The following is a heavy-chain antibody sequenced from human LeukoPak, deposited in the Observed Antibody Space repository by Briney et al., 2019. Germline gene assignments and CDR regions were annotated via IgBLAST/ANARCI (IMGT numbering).Heavy chain of an antibody. D-gene: IGHD4-17*01. Sequence: GGSLRLSCAASGFTFSDYYMSWIRQAPGKGLEWVSYISSSGSTIYYADSVKGRFTISRDSAKNSLYLQMNSLRAEDTAVYYCARAAIDYGDYYYYYYMDVWGKGTTVTVSS. CDR3: ARAAIDYGDYYYYYYMDV. V-gene: IGHV3-11*04. CDR1: GFTFSDYY. J-gene: IGHJ6*03. CDR2: ISSSGSTI.